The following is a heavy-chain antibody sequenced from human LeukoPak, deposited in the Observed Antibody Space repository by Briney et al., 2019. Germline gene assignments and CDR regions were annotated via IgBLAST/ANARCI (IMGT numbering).Heavy chain of an antibody. Sequence: SETLSLTCAVSGGSISSGGYSWSWIRQPPGKGLEWIGYIYHSGSTYYNPSLKSRVTISVDRSKNQFSLKLSSVTAADTAVYYCARGERYSYVLDAFDIWGQGTMVTVSS. V-gene: IGHV4-30-2*01. J-gene: IGHJ3*02. D-gene: IGHD5-18*01. CDR2: IYHSGST. CDR3: ARGERYSYVLDAFDI. CDR1: GGSISSGGYS.